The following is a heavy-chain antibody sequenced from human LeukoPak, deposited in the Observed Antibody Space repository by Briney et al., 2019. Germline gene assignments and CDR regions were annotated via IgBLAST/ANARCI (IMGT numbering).Heavy chain of an antibody. CDR2: INHSGST. V-gene: IGHV4-34*01. J-gene: IGHJ4*02. CDR1: GGSFSGYY. CDR3: AREVRSGSYFGY. Sequence: PSETLSLTCAVYGGSFSGYYWSWIRQPPGKGLEWIGEINHSGSTNYNPSLKSRVTISVDTSKNQFSLKLSSVTAADTAVYYCAREVRSGSYFGYWGQGTLVTVSS. D-gene: IGHD1-26*01.